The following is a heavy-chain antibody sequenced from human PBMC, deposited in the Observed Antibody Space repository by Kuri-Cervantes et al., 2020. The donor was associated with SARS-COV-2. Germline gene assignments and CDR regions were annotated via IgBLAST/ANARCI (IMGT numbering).Heavy chain of an antibody. V-gene: IGHV4-34*01. CDR3: ARGWDASGYFDY. CDR2: IYHSGST. D-gene: IGHD1-26*01. J-gene: IGHJ4*02. CDR1: GGSFSGYY. Sequence: SETLSPTCAVYGGSFSGYYWSWIRQPPGKGLEWIGRIYHSGSTYDNPSLKSRVTISVDTSKNQFSLKLSSVTAADTAVYYCARGWDASGYFDYWGQGTLVTVSS.